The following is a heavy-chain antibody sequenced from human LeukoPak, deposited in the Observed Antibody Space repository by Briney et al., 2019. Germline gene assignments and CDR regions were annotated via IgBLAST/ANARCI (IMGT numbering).Heavy chain of an antibody. V-gene: IGHV3-23*01. D-gene: IGHD3-10*01. CDR1: GFTFSSYA. Sequence: GGSLRLSCAASGFTFSSYAMSWVRQAPGKGLEWVSAISGSGGSTYYADSVKGRFTISRDNAKNSLNLQMNSLRAEDTAVYYCAREGGRLWFGELSYAFDIWGQGTMVTVSS. CDR2: ISGSGGST. J-gene: IGHJ3*02. CDR3: AREGGRLWFGELSYAFDI.